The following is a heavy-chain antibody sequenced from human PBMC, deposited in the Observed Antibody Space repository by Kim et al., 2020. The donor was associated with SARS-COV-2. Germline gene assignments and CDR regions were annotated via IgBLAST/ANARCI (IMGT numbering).Heavy chain of an antibody. J-gene: IGHJ5*02. V-gene: IGHV4-34*01. CDR2: VNHSGSS. CDR1: GGSFSGYY. CDR3: ASSTPRRLSDS. D-gene: IGHD3-16*01. Sequence: SETLSLTCAVSGGSFSGYYWSWIRQTPGKGLEWIGEVNHSGSSSYNPSLKSRVTISVDTPKSQFSLNLSSVTAADTGVYFCASSTPRRLSDSWGQGTLVTVSS.